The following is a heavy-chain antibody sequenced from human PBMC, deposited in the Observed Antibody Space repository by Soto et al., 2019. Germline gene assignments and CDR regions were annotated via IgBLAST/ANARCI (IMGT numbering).Heavy chain of an antibody. D-gene: IGHD4-17*01. CDR3: ARDYPPRETTGYYYYYYYMDV. Sequence: QVQLVQSGAEVKKPGASVKVSCKASGYTFTSYAMHWVRQAPGQRLEWMGWINAGNGNTKYSQKFQGRVTITRDTSASTAYMELSSLRSEDTAVYYCARDYPPRETTGYYYYYYYMDVWGKGTTVTVSS. J-gene: IGHJ6*03. CDR1: GYTFTSYA. V-gene: IGHV1-3*01. CDR2: INAGNGNT.